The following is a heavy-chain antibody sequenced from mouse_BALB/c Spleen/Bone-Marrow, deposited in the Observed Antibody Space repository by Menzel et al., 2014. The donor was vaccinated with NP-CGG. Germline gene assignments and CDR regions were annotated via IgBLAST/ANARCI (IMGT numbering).Heavy chain of an antibody. CDR2: IRLKSNNYAT. CDR3: TRRGRGYAMDY. Sequence: EVKLVESGGGLVQPGGSMKLSCVASGFTFSNYWMNWVRQSPEKGLEWVAEIRLKSNNYATHYAESVKGRFTISGDDSKSSVYLQMNNLRAEDTGNYYCTRRGRGYAMDYWGQGTSVTVSS. J-gene: IGHJ4*01. CDR1: GFTFSNYW. V-gene: IGHV6-6*02.